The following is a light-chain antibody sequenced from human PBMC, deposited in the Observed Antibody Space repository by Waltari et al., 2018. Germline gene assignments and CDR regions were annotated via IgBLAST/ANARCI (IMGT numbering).Light chain of an antibody. CDR1: KLGDKY. V-gene: IGLV3-1*01. CDR3: QAWDSSTVV. Sequence: SYELTQPPSVSVSPGQTASITCSGDKLGDKYACWYQQKPGQSPVLVIYQDSKGPSRTPEQFFGSNTGNEATLTISGTQAMDEAEYYCQAWDSSTVVFGGGTKLTVL. J-gene: IGLJ2*01. CDR2: QDS.